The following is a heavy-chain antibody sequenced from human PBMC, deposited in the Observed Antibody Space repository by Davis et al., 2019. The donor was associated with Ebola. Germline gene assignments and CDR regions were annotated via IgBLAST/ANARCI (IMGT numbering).Heavy chain of an antibody. CDR2: ISGSGGST. CDR1: GFTFSSYA. J-gene: IGHJ4*02. CDR3: VKDRRDGYNPFDY. V-gene: IGHV3-23*01. Sequence: GGSLRLSCAASGFTFSSYAMSWVRQTPGKGLEWVSAISGSGGSTYYADSVKGRFTISRDNSKNTLYLQMSSLRAEDTAVYYCVKDRRDGYNPFDYWSQGTLVTVSS. D-gene: IGHD5-24*01.